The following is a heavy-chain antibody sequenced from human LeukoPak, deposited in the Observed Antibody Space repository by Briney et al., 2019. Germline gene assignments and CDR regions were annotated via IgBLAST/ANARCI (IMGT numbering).Heavy chain of an antibody. CDR2: IYHSGST. D-gene: IGHD3-22*01. V-gene: IGHV4-4*02. CDR3: ARSVATMIVVVITRYFDL. CDR1: GGSISSSNW. Sequence: SETLSLTCAVSGGSISSSNWWSWVRQPPGKGLEWTGEIYHSGSTNYNPSLKSRVTISVDKSKNQFSLKLSSVTAADTAVYYCARSVATMIVVVITRYFDLWGRGTLVTVSS. J-gene: IGHJ2*01.